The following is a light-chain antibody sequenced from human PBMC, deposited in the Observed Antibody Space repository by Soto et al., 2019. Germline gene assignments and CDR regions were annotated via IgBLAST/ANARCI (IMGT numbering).Light chain of an antibody. Sequence: QSALTQPRSVSGSPGPSVTISCTGTSSDVGGYNYVSWYQQHPGKAPKLMIYDVSKRPSGVPDRFSGSKSGNTASLTISGLQAEDEADYYCCSYAGSYIWVFGGGTKLTVL. J-gene: IGLJ3*02. CDR3: CSYAGSYIWV. CDR2: DVS. CDR1: SSDVGGYNY. V-gene: IGLV2-11*01.